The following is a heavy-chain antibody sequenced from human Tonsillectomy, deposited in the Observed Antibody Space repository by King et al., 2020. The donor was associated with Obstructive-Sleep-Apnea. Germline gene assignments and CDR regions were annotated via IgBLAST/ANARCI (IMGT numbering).Heavy chain of an antibody. J-gene: IGHJ4*02. CDR2: ISWNSGSI. CDR1: GFTFDDYA. Sequence: VQLVESGGGLVQPGRSLRLSCAASGFTFDDYAMHWVLQAPGKGLEWVSGISWNSGSIGYADSVKGRFTISRDNAKNSLYLQMNSLRAEDTALYYCAKDILTGYYNYYFDYWGQGTLVTVSS. CDR3: AKDILTGYYNYYFDY. D-gene: IGHD3-9*01. V-gene: IGHV3-9*01.